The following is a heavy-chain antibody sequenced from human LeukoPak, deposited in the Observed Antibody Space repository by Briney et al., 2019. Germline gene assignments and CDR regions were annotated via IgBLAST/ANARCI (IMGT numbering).Heavy chain of an antibody. CDR2: ISSSSSYT. Sequence: PGGSLRLSCAASGFTFSDYYMSWIRQAPGKGLEWVSYISSSSSYTNYADSVKGRFTISRDNAKNSLYLQMNSLRAEDTAVYYCARDKVGSGYDNFDYWGQGILVTVSS. J-gene: IGHJ4*02. CDR1: GFTFSDYY. CDR3: ARDKVGSGYDNFDY. V-gene: IGHV3-11*06. D-gene: IGHD5-12*01.